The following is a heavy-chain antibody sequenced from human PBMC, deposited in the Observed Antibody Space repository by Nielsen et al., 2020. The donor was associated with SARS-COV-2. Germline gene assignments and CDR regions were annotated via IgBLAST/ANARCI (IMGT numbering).Heavy chain of an antibody. CDR3: ATIVGTSSYYYGMDV. Sequence: SLKISCAASGFTFSSYGMHWVRQAPGKGLEWVSGISWNSGSIGYADSVKGRFTISRDNAKNSLYLQMNSLRAEDTALYYCATIVGTSSYYYGMDVWGQGTTVTVSS. CDR1: GFTFSSYG. V-gene: IGHV3-9*01. CDR2: ISWNSGSI. D-gene: IGHD1-26*01. J-gene: IGHJ6*02.